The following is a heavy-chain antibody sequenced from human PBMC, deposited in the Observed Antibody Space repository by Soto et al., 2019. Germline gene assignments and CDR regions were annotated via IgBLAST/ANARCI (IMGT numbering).Heavy chain of an antibody. CDR1: GFTFSSYA. Sequence: GGSLRLSCAASGFTFSSYAMSWVRQAPGKGLEWVSAISGSGGSTYYADSVKGRFTISRDNSKNTLYLQMNSLRAEDTAVYYCAKVVVAASYYYYGMDVWGQGTTVTVSS. CDR2: ISGSGGST. D-gene: IGHD2-15*01. V-gene: IGHV3-23*01. CDR3: AKVVVAASYYYYGMDV. J-gene: IGHJ6*02.